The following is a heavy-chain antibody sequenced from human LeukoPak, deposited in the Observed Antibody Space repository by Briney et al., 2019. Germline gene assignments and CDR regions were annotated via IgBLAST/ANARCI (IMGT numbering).Heavy chain of an antibody. CDR3: ANDYRSGSFHDF. CDR2: ISRRDDYT. CDR1: GFTVSSNY. D-gene: IGHD3-10*01. Sequence: PGGSLRLSCAASGFTVSSNYMSWVRQAPGKGLEWVSVISRRDDYTYYADSVKGRFTISRDNSKNTLYLQMNTLRAEDTAVYYCANDYRSGSFHDFWGQGTLVTVSS. V-gene: IGHV3-23*01. J-gene: IGHJ4*02.